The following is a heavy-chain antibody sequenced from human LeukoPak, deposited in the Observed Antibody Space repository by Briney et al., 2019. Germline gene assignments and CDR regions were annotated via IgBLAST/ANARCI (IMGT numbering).Heavy chain of an antibody. Sequence: PGRSLRLSCAVSGFTFSRYGMHRVRQAPGKGLEWVGVILNDGSSKYYADSVKGRFTISRDNSKNTLYLQMNSLRAEDTAVYYCARDKSRGWPFDYWGQGTLVAVSS. CDR2: ILNDGSSK. CDR1: GFTFSRYG. D-gene: IGHD6-19*01. V-gene: IGHV3-33*05. J-gene: IGHJ4*02. CDR3: ARDKSRGWPFDY.